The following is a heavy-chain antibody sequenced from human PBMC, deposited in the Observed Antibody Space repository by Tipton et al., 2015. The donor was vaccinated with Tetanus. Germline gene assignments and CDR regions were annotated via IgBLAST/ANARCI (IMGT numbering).Heavy chain of an antibody. CDR3: ARSHVFRLTLFGEEIPRSGRFDP. CDR1: GASITTYH. D-gene: IGHD3-3*01. J-gene: IGHJ5*02. CDR2: IYYTGAT. V-gene: IGHV4-59*01. Sequence: TLSLTCTVSGASITTYHWSWLRQTPGRGLEWIGHIYYTGATSYNSSLQSRVTLSIDTSKNQFSLRMTSVTAADTAVYYCARSHVFRLTLFGEEIPRSGRFDPWGQGTLVTVSS.